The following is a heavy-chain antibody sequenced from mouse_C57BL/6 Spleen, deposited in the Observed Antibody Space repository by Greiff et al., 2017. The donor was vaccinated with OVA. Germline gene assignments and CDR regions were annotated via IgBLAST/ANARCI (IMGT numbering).Heavy chain of an antibody. CDR1: GYTFTSYT. CDR2: INPSSGYT. D-gene: IGHD2-4*01. V-gene: IGHV1-4*01. Sequence: VHLVESGAELARPGASVKMSCKASGYTFTSYTMHWVKQRPGQGLEWIGYINPSSGYTKYNQKFKDKATLTADKSSSTAYMQLSSLTSEDSAVYYCARSGYDYDEEGAMDYWGQGTSVTVSS. CDR3: ARSGYDYDEEGAMDY. J-gene: IGHJ4*01.